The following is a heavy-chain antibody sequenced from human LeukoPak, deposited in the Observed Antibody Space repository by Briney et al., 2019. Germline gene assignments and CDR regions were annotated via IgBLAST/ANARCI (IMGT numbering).Heavy chain of an antibody. J-gene: IGHJ4*02. Sequence: PSETPSLTCTVSGGSISSSSYYWGWIRQPPGQGLEWIGSIYYSGSTYYKPSFKSRVTISVDTSKNQFSLKLSSVTAADTAVYYCARRGKSMGFDYWGQGTLVTVSS. D-gene: IGHD3-10*01. CDR3: ARRGKSMGFDY. CDR1: GGSISSSSYY. V-gene: IGHV4-39*01. CDR2: IYYSGST.